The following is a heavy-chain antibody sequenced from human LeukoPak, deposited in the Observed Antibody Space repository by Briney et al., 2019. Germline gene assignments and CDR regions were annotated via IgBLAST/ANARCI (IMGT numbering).Heavy chain of an antibody. V-gene: IGHV3-20*04. J-gene: IGHJ6*03. CDR2: INRNGGST. CDR1: GFSFDDYG. CDR3: ARDAYGDQDNYYYYYYMDV. Sequence: AGGSLRLSCAASGFSFDDYGMSWVRQAPGKGLEWVSGINRNGGSTGYADSVKGRFTISRDNAKNSLYLQMNSLRAEDTALYYCARDAYGDQDNYYYYYYMDVWGKGTTVTVSS. D-gene: IGHD4-17*01.